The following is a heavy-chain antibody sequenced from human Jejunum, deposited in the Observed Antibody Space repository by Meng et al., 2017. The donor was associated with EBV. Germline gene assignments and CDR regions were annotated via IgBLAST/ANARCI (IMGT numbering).Heavy chain of an antibody. V-gene: IGHV2-5*01. CDR1: RFSLGTSGVG. Sequence: QCTVKECCSTVVTPTDTRPLTCTFSRFSLGTSGVGVVVIRQPPGKDLEWLGPFYWYDDRRYSSSLRSRLTITKDTSKNPVILTMTNMDPVDTATYYCARRVHIYGDCDVRWFDPWGQGTLVTVSS. D-gene: IGHD4-17*01. CDR2: FYWYDDR. J-gene: IGHJ5*02. CDR3: ARRVHIYGDCDVRWFDP.